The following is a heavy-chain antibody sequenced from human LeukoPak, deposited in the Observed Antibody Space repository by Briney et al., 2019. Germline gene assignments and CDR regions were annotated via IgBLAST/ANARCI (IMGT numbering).Heavy chain of an antibody. CDR1: GFAFTSFT. D-gene: IGHD6-19*01. V-gene: IGHV3-23*01. CDR3: AKDHGVAVTGMYY. Sequence: GGSLRLSCAASGFAFTSFTMNWVRQTPGKGLEWVSSISGTGGNTYYPDSVKGRFTISRDNSRNTPYLQMNSLRAEDTAVYYCAKDHGVAVTGMYYWGQGTLVTVSS. CDR2: ISGTGGNT. J-gene: IGHJ4*02.